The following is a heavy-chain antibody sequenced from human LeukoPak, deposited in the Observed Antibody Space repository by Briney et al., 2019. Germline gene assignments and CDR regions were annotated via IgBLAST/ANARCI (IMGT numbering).Heavy chain of an antibody. CDR2: IYSGGTT. J-gene: IGHJ6*03. CDR3: ARARGGTSGMHV. V-gene: IGHV3-53*01. D-gene: IGHD4-23*01. CDR1: GLTVNSNY. Sequence: PGESLRLSCAASGLTVNSNYMSWVRQAPGKGLEWVSVIYSGGTTYYADSVKGRFTISRDNSKNTLSLQMQSLRADDTAVYYCARARGGTSGMHVWAKGTTVTVSS.